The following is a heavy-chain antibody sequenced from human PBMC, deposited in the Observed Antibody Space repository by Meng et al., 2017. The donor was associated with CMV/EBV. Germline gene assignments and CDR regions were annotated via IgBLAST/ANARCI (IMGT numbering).Heavy chain of an antibody. V-gene: IGHV4-4*07. J-gene: IGHJ4*02. D-gene: IGHD2-21*01. Sequence: QGQRQESGPGLVKPSETLSLTCPGSGGSISSYDWSWIRQPAGKGLEWIGRIYTSGSTNYNPSLKSRVAMSVDTSKNQFSLKLSSVTAADTAVYYCARGSYYRYVIDYWGQGTLVTVSS. CDR2: IYTSGST. CDR1: GGSISSYD. CDR3: ARGSYYRYVIDY.